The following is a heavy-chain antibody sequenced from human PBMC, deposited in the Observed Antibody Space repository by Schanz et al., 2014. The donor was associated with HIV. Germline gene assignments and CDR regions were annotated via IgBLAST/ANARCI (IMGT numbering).Heavy chain of an antibody. CDR3: ARSVNYYHYGMDV. J-gene: IGHJ6*02. CDR1: GFTFSSYS. CDR2: MSSSSNYI. V-gene: IGHV3-21*01. Sequence: EVQLVESGGGLVKPGGSLRLSCAASGFTFSSYSVNWVRQAPGKGLEWVSSMSSSSNYIYYADSVRGRFTISRDNAENSLYLQMNSLRAEDTAVYYCARSVNYYHYGMDVWGQGTTITVSS.